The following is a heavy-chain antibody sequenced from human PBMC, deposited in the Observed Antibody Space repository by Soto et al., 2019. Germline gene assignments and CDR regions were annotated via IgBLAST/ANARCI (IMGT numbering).Heavy chain of an antibody. CDR3: ARDSKDIVVVPAAMGGYYYYGMDV. CDR2: ISSSSSTI. D-gene: IGHD2-2*01. CDR1: GFTFSSYS. J-gene: IGHJ6*02. Sequence: GESLKISCAASGFTFSSYSMNWVRQAPGKGLEWVSYISSSSSTIYYADSVKGRFTISRDNAKNSLYLQMNSLRDEDTAVYYCARDSKDIVVVPAAMGGYYYYGMDVWGQGTTVTVSS. V-gene: IGHV3-48*02.